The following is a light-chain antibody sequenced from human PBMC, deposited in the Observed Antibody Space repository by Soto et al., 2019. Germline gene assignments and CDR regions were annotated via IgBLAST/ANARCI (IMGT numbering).Light chain of an antibody. CDR3: ATWDNSLSAGV. Sequence: QSVLTQPPSVSAAPGQKVTISCSGSSSNIGNNYVSWYQQLPGTAPKLLIYDNNKRPSGIPDRFSGSKSGTSATLGITGLQTGDEADYYCATWDNSLSAGVFGGETKVTVL. CDR1: SSNIGNNY. V-gene: IGLV1-51*01. CDR2: DNN. J-gene: IGLJ2*01.